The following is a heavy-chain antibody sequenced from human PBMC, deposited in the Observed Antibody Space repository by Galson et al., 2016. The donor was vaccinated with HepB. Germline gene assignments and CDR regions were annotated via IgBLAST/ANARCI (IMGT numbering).Heavy chain of an antibody. CDR2: IFHTGRP. Sequence: TLSLTCTVSGGSSSSFYWSWIRQPPGKGLEWIGHIFHTGRPTYTRSLKSRVTISVDTSKNQVSLKLSSVTAADTALYYCARQTSVLTGSAFDIWGQGTMVTVSS. D-gene: IGHD4-23*01. CDR1: GGSSSSFY. J-gene: IGHJ3*02. V-gene: IGHV4-59*08. CDR3: ARQTSVLTGSAFDI.